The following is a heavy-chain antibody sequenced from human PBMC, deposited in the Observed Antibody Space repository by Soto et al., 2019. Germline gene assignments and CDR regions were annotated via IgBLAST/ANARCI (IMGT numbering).Heavy chain of an antibody. J-gene: IGHJ5*02. D-gene: IGHD6-13*01. V-gene: IGHV3-23*01. CDR1: GFTFSSYA. CDR2: ISNNGGST. CDR3: AKGYIAGSTGWFDP. Sequence: EVQLLESGGGLVQPGESLRLSCAASGFTFSSYALTWVRQAPGKGLEWVSAISNNGGSTYYADSVKGRFTVSRDNSKNTLYLQVNSLRAEDTAVYYCAKGYIAGSTGWFDPWGQGTLVTVSS.